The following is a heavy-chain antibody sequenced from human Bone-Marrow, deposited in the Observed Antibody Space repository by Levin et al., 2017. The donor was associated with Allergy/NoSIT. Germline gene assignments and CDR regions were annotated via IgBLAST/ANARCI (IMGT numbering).Heavy chain of an antibody. CDR3: ARSPHLYCSGGSCYSGFGYYFDY. V-gene: IGHV1-3*01. CDR2: INAGNGNT. D-gene: IGHD2-15*01. J-gene: IGHJ4*02. Sequence: GESLKISCKASGYTFTSYAMHWVRQAPGQRLEWMGWINAGNGNTKYSQKFQGRVTITRDTSASTAYMELSSLRSEDTAVYYCARSPHLYCSGGSCYSGFGYYFDYWGQGTLVTVSS. CDR1: GYTFTSYA.